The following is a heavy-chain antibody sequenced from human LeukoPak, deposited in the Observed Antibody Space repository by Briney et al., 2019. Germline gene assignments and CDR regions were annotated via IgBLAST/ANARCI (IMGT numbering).Heavy chain of an antibody. CDR3: ARGGDYWTFDY. CDR1: GGSISSYY. J-gene: IGHJ4*02. D-gene: IGHD1-1*01. CDR2: IYPRGHT. Sequence: KPSETLSLTCTVSGGSISSYYWTWIRQPAGKGLEWIGRIYPRGHTNYNPSLRSRVTLSVDTSKNEFSLKLSSVTAADTAVYYCARGGDYWTFDYWGLGTLVTVSS. V-gene: IGHV4-4*07.